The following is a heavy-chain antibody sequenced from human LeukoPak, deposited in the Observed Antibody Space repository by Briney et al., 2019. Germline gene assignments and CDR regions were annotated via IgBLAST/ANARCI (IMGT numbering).Heavy chain of an antibody. Sequence: ASVKVSCKASGGTFSGYAISWVRQAPGQGLEWMGGIIPIFGTANYAQKFQGRVTITTDESTSTAYMELSSLRSEDTAVYYCARDNYAGANWFDPWGQGTLVTVSS. J-gene: IGHJ5*02. V-gene: IGHV1-69*05. CDR2: IIPIFGTA. D-gene: IGHD1-7*01. CDR1: GGTFSGYA. CDR3: ARDNYAGANWFDP.